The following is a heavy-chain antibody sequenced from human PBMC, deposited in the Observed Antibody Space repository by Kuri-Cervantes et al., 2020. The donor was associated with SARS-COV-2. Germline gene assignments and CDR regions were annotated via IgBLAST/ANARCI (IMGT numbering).Heavy chain of an antibody. V-gene: IGHV3-30-3*01. D-gene: IGHD2-2*01. CDR2: ISYHGTIR. Sequence: GESLKISCAASGFTFSSYAMSWVRQAPGKGLEWVTLISYHGTIRYFADSVKGRFTISRDNSKNTLYLQMNSLRAEDTAVYYCAKVEGYCSSTSCNYYYYYMDVWGKGTTVTVSS. CDR3: AKVEGYCSSTSCNYYYYYMDV. J-gene: IGHJ6*03. CDR1: GFTFSSYA.